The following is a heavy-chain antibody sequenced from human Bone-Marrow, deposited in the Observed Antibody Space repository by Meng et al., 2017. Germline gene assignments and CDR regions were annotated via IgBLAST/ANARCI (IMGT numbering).Heavy chain of an antibody. CDR3: AKGMHPLYCCDNNSGAFDI. D-gene: IGHD3-22*01. CDR1: WFTVSSNY. V-gene: IGHV3-53*01. J-gene: IGHJ3*02. Sequence: GGSLRLSCAASWFTVSSNYMGWVRQAPGKGLEWVSVIYSDGSTYYADSVKGRLTISKDNSKNTLYLKMNSMRAEDTAVYYCAKGMHPLYCCDNNSGAFDIWGQGTMVTVSS. CDR2: IYSDGST.